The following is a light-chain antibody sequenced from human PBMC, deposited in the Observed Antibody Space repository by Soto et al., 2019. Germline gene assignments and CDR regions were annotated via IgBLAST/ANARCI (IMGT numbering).Light chain of an antibody. CDR1: SGHSTYA. CDR3: QTWGTGIQV. J-gene: IGLJ3*02. Sequence: QPVLTQSPSASASLGASVKLTCTLSSGHSTYAIAWHQQHPEKGPRYLMKLNSDGSHDKGDGIPDRFSGSSSGAERYLTISSLQSEDEADYYCQTWGTGIQVFGGGTKLTVL. V-gene: IGLV4-69*01. CDR2: LNSDGSH.